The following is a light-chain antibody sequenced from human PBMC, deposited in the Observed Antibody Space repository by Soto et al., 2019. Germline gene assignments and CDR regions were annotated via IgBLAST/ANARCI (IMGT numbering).Light chain of an antibody. V-gene: IGKV1-5*03. CDR1: QSISRW. Sequence: DIQITQSPSTLSASVGDRVTVTCRASQSISRWLAWYQQKPGKAPKLLIYKASTLESGVPSRFSGSGSGTEFTLTISSLQSEDFAVYFCQQYNNWPPITFGQGTRLEI. J-gene: IGKJ5*01. CDR2: KAS. CDR3: QQYNNWPPIT.